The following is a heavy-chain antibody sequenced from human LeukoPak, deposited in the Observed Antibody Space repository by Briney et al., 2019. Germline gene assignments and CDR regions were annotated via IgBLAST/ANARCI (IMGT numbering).Heavy chain of an antibody. Sequence: GRSLRLSCAASGFTSSAMHWVRQAPGKGLEWVAVVSSDGHNTYYAASMQGRFTISRDNSNNALYLQMVSLRTEDTAVYYCAKDGDSLHDIYRGWYFDHCGQGALVTVSS. D-gene: IGHD3-22*01. CDR3: AKDGDSLHDIYRGWYFDH. CDR2: VSSDGHNT. V-gene: IGHV3-30*04. J-gene: IGHJ4*02. CDR1: GFTSSA.